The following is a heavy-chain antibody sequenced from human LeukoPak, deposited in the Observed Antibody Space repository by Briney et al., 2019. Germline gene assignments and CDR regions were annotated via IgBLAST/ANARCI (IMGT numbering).Heavy chain of an antibody. CDR2: FYHSGIT. J-gene: IGHJ2*01. D-gene: IGHD3-3*01. V-gene: IGHV4-38-2*02. Sequence: SETLSLTCTVSGYSISSGYFWGWIRQPPGKGLEWIGSFYHSGITYYNPSLKSRVTISVEMSKNQFSLKLSSVSAADTAFYYCARGGLNFFEWSARASRYFDLWGRGTLVSVFS. CDR1: GYSISSGYF. CDR3: ARGGLNFFEWSARASRYFDL.